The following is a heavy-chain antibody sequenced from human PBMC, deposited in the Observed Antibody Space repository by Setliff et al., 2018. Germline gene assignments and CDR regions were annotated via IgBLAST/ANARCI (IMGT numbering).Heavy chain of an antibody. CDR2: IYSSGST. D-gene: IGHD1-26*01. V-gene: IGHV4-61*09. CDR1: GGSISSGSYY. CDR3: ARDRGSGSYFLRYFDY. Sequence: SETLSLTCTVSGGSISSGSYYWSWIRQPAGKGLEWIGHIYSSGSTNYNPSLKSRVTISVDRSKNQFSLKLSSVTAADTAVYYCARDRGSGSYFLRYFDYWGQGTLVTVSS. J-gene: IGHJ4*02.